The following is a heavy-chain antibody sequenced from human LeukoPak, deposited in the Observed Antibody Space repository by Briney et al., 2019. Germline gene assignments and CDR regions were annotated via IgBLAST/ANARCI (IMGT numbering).Heavy chain of an antibody. D-gene: IGHD6-19*01. V-gene: IGHV3-21*01. J-gene: IGHJ4*02. CDR1: GFPLTSYG. CDR3: ARDRGSGYNKNFGY. CDR2: ISSSSSYI. Sequence: GGSLRLSCAASGFPLTSYGMSWVRQAPGKGLEWVSSISSSSSYIYYADSVKGRFTISRDNAKNSLYLQTNSLRAEDTAVYYCARDRGSGYNKNFGYWGQGTLVTVSS.